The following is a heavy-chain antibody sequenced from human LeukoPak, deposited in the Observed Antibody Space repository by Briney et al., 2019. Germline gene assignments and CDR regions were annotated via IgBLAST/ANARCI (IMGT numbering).Heavy chain of an antibody. CDR1: GGTFSSYA. J-gene: IGHJ4*02. CDR3: ARGSSSSSIPLFDY. Sequence: SVKVSCKASGGTFSSYAISWVRQAPGQGLEWMGGIIPIFGTANYAQKLQGRVTMTTDTSTSTAYMELRSLRFDDTAVYYCARGSSSSSIPLFDYWGQGTLVTVSS. CDR2: IIPIFGTA. D-gene: IGHD6-13*01. V-gene: IGHV1-69*05.